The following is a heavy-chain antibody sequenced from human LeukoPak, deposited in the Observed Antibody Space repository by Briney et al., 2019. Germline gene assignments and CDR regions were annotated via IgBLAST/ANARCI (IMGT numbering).Heavy chain of an antibody. CDR3: GYYNSGSYSTPDS. CDR2: ISYDGSYK. V-gene: IGHV3-30*03. CDR1: GFTFSSYG. D-gene: IGHD3-10*01. Sequence: GGSLRLSCAASGFTFSSYGIHWVRQAPGKGLEWMAVISYDGSYKYYADSVKGRFTISRDNSKNTLYLQMKTLRSEDTAVYYCGYYNSGSYSTPDSWGQGTQVTVSS. J-gene: IGHJ5*01.